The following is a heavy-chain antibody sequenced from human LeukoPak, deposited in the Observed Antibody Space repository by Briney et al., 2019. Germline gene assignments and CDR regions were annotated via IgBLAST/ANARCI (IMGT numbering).Heavy chain of an antibody. CDR1: GFTFSSYE. V-gene: IGHV3-48*03. Sequence: QPGGSLRLSCAASGFTFSSYEMNWVRQAPGKGLEWVSDISSSGSTIYYADSVKGRFTISRDNSKNSLYLQMNSLRAEDTALYYCAKDALPDWVGYYMDVWGKGTTVTVSS. J-gene: IGHJ6*03. CDR3: AKDALPDWVGYYMDV. CDR2: ISSSGSTI. D-gene: IGHD2-21*01.